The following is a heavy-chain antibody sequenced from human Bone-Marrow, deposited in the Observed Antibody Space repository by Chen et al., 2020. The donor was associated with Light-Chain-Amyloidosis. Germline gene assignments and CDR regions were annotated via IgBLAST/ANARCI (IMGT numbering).Heavy chain of an antibody. CDR3: AKDISYDDILPGYPADAFDI. V-gene: IGHV3-23*04. Sequence: EVQLVESGGGLLQRGGSLRLSCAASGFAFSSYAMSWVRQAPGKGLEWVSTISGSGGRRYYGDSVKCRLTISRENSKNALLLQMNSLRAEDTAVYYCAKDISYDDILPGYPADAFDIWGQGTMVTVSS. J-gene: IGHJ3*02. CDR2: ISGSGGRR. D-gene: IGHD3-9*01. CDR1: GFAFSSYA.